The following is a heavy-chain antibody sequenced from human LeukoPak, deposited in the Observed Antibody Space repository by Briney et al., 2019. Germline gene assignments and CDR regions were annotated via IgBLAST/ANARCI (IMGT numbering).Heavy chain of an antibody. CDR2: IYGGGST. D-gene: IGHD3-10*01. CDR3: ARESGAGRVGEYYFDY. V-gene: IGHV3-53*01. Sequence: PGGSLRLSCAASGFTFSDYYMNWIRQAPGKGLEWVSVIYGGGSTYYADSVKGRFTISRDNSKNTLYLQMNSLRAEDTAVYYCARESGAGRVGEYYFDYWGQGTLVTVSS. J-gene: IGHJ4*02. CDR1: GFTFSDYY.